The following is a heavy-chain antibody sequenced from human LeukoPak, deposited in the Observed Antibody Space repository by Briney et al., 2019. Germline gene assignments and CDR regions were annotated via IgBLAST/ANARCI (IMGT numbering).Heavy chain of an antibody. CDR3: ARAEHCSGGSCYPYWYFDL. D-gene: IGHD2-15*01. Sequence: PSETLSLTCTVSGGSISSYYWSWIRQPPGKGLEWIGYIYYSGSTNYNPSLKSRVTISVDTSKSQFSLKLSSVTAADTAVYYCARAEHCSGGSCYPYWYFDLWGRGTLVTVSS. J-gene: IGHJ2*01. CDR1: GGSISSYY. V-gene: IGHV4-59*08. CDR2: IYYSGST.